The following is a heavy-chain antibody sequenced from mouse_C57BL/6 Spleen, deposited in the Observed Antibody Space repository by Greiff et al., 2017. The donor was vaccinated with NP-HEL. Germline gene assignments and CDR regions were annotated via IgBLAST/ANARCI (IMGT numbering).Heavy chain of an antibody. CDR2: IDPSDSYT. D-gene: IGHD2-12*01. V-gene: IGHV1-59*01. CDR3: ARELRRDYYAMDY. CDR1: GYTFTSYW. J-gene: IGHJ4*01. Sequence: QVQLQQSGAELVRPGTSVKLSCKASGYTFTSYWMHWVKQRPGQGLEWIGVIDPSDSYTNYNQKFKGKATLTVDTSSSTAYMQLSSLTSEDSAVYYCARELRRDYYAMDYWGQGTSVTVSS.